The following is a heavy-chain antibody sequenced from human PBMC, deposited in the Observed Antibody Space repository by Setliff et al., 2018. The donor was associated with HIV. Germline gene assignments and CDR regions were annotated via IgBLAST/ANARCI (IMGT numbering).Heavy chain of an antibody. CDR2: MNPNGGVS. CDR3: ARGKGVGGVIITGGLDV. J-gene: IGHJ6*02. D-gene: IGHD3-10*01. CDR1: GHTFTNYD. V-gene: IGHV1-8*01. Sequence: GASVKVSCKPPGHTFTNYDIHWMRRAPGQGLEWMGWMNPNGGVSGYALKFHDRVTMTRDTSITTLYMELSSLTSEDTAVYYCARGKGVGGVIITGGLDVWGQGTTVTVSS.